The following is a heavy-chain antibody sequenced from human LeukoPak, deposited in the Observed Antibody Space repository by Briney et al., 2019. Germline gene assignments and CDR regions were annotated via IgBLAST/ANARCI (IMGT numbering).Heavy chain of an antibody. Sequence: PGGSLRLPCAASGFTFHHYAIHWVRQVPGKGLEWVSGISWNSAYIGYADSVKARFTISRDNAKNSVYLQMNSLRAEDTALYYCAKDKAPLYSGYDWDLDFWGQGTMVTVSS. D-gene: IGHD5-12*01. J-gene: IGHJ4*02. V-gene: IGHV3-9*01. CDR2: ISWNSAYI. CDR1: GFTFHHYA. CDR3: AKDKAPLYSGYDWDLDF.